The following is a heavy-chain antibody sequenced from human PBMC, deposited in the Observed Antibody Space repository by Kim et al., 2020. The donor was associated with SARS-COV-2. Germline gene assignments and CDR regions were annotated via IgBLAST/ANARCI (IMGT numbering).Heavy chain of an antibody. CDR1: GFTFDDYT. V-gene: IGHV3-43*01. J-gene: IGHJ4*02. Sequence: GGSLRLSCAASGFTFDDYTMHWVRQAPGKGLEWVSLISWDGGNTHYADSVKGRFTISRDNSKNSLYLQMNSLRTEDTALYYCVKDMAHCSGGSCYSPGSDWGQGTLVTVSS. D-gene: IGHD2-15*01. CDR3: VKDMAHCSGGSCYSPGSD. CDR2: ISWDGGNT.